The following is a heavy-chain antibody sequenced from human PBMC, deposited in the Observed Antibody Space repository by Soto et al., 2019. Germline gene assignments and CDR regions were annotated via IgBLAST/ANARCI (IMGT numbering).Heavy chain of an antibody. Sequence: SETLSLTCTVSGGSISSSSYYWGWIRQPPGKGLEWIGSIYYSGSTYYNPSLKSRVTISVDTSKNQFSLKLSSVTAADTAVYYCARQGGFGIAVAGFDYWGQGTLVTVSS. D-gene: IGHD6-19*01. V-gene: IGHV4-39*01. CDR2: IYYSGST. CDR1: GGSISSSSYY. J-gene: IGHJ4*02. CDR3: ARQGGFGIAVAGFDY.